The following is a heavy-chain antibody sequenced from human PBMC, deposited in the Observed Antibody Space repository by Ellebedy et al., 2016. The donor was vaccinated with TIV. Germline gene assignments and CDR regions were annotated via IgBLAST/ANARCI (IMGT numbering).Heavy chain of an antibody. CDR3: ARDNGIVVVNDAFDI. CDR2: INAYSGNT. V-gene: IGHV1-18*01. Sequence: ASVKVSXXASGYTFSTHGINWVRQAPGQGLEWMGWINAYSGNTNYAQKLQGRVTMTRDTSTNTAYMELSSLRSEDTAVYYCARDNGIVVVNDAFDIWGQGTMVTVSS. J-gene: IGHJ3*02. CDR1: GYTFSTHG. D-gene: IGHD3-22*01.